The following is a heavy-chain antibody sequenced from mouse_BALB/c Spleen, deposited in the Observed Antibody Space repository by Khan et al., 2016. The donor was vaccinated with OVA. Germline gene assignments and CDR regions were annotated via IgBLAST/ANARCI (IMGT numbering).Heavy chain of an antibody. Sequence: EVQLQESGAELVKPGASVKLSCIVSGFNIKDTYIHWVKQRPEQGLDWIGRIDPANGNTKYDPKFQGKATLTADTSSNTAYLQLSSLTSEDTAVYYCSYSLLLSAMDYWGQGTSVTVSS. J-gene: IGHJ4*01. CDR3: SYSLLLSAMDY. CDR1: GFNIKDTY. V-gene: IGHV14-3*02. D-gene: IGHD1-2*01. CDR2: IDPANGNT.